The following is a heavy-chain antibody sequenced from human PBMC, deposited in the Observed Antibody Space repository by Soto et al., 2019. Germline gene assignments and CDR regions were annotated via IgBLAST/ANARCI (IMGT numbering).Heavy chain of an antibody. V-gene: IGHV3-23*01. CDR2: LSSGGRST. CDR3: SRAPGDFYYMDV. CDR1: GFTFSDYS. J-gene: IGHJ6*03. Sequence: EVQLLESGGGLVQAGGSLRLSCAASGFTFSDYSMNWVRQAPGRGLEWVSTLSSGGRSTYYADSVQGRFTISRDNSNEKVYLQVNSLRAEDTAVYYCSRAPGDFYYMDVWGKGTTVTVSS.